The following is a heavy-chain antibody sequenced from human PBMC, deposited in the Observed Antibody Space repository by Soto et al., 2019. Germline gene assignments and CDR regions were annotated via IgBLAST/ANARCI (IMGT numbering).Heavy chain of an antibody. J-gene: IGHJ6*02. CDR3: ARVRDIVLVPAAAALGLLDYGMHV. CDR2: IYPGDSHT. V-gene: IGHV5-51*01. D-gene: IGHD2-2*01. CDR1: GYSFINFW. Sequence: GESLKISCKGSGYSFINFWIGWVRQMPGKGLEWMGIIYPGDSHTRYSPSFQGQVTISADKSISTAGLQWSSLKASDTALYYCARVRDIVLVPAAAALGLLDYGMHVWGQGTTVTV.